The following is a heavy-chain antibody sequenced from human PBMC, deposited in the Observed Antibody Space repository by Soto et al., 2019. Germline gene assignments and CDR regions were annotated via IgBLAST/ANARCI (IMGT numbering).Heavy chain of an antibody. V-gene: IGHV3-15*07. CDR2: IKSKTDGGTT. D-gene: IGHD6-19*01. CDR3: TTDTRWAVAGSPTQDY. Sequence: EVQVVESGGGLVKPGGSLRLSCAASAFTFNNAWMNWVRQAPGKGLEWVGRIKSKTDGGTTDYAAPVKGRFIISRDDSKNTLYLQMNSLKTEDTAVYYCTTDTRWAVAGSPTQDYWGQGTLVTVSS. CDR1: AFTFNNAW. J-gene: IGHJ4*02.